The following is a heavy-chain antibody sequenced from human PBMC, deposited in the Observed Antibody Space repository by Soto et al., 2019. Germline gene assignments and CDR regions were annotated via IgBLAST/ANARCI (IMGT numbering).Heavy chain of an antibody. V-gene: IGHV4-34*01. CDR1: GGSFSGYY. CDR2: ISHGGIT. J-gene: IGHJ4*02. Sequence: SETLSLTCAVYGGSFSGYYWSWIRQPPGKGLELIGEISHGGITNYNSSLKSRLTISIDTSKTQFSLTLSSVTAADTAVYYCARIVAARYYFDYWGQGALVTVSS. D-gene: IGHD5-12*01. CDR3: ARIVAARYYFDY.